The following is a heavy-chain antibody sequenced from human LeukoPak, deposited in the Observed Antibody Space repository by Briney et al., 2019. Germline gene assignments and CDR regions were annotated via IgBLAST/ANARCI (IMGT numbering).Heavy chain of an antibody. CDR3: AGIGMVAPFDY. Sequence: SVKVSCKASGDTFSSYAISWVRQAPGQGLEWMGGIIPIFGTANYAQKFQGRVTITADESTSTAYMELSSLRSEDTAVYYCAGIGMVAPFDYWGQGTLVTVSS. CDR2: IIPIFGTA. D-gene: IGHD2-8*01. CDR1: GDTFSSYA. J-gene: IGHJ4*02. V-gene: IGHV1-69*13.